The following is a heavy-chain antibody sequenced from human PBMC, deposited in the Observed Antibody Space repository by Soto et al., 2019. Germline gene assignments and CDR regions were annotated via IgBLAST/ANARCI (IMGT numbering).Heavy chain of an antibody. CDR2: LSGSGSST. D-gene: IGHD3-22*01. Sequence: SCASSGFTFGGISIGWVRQAPRKGLELVSGLSGSGSSTYYADSVKGRFTISRENFRNTLYLQMNSLRAEDTAVYYCAKDLANYYDRSGYYTPGHASRGQGTLVTVSS. V-gene: IGHV3-23*01. CDR3: AKDLANYYDRSGYYTPGHAS. J-gene: IGHJ1*01. CDR1: GFTFGGIS.